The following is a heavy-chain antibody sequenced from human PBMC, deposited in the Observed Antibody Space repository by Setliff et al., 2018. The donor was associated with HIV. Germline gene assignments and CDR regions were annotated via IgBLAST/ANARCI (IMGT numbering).Heavy chain of an antibody. J-gene: IGHJ5*02. Sequence: ETLSLTCIVSGGSIRSHYWSWIRQPPGKGLEWIAYIDYSGTTNYNPSLKSRVTILVDTSKNQFSLKLTSVTPADTAVYYCARGHCSGTSCYHPWYWFDPWGQGTLVTVSS. CDR3: ARGHCSGTSCYHPWYWFDP. CDR1: GGSIRSHY. CDR2: IDYSGTT. V-gene: IGHV4-59*11. D-gene: IGHD2-2*01.